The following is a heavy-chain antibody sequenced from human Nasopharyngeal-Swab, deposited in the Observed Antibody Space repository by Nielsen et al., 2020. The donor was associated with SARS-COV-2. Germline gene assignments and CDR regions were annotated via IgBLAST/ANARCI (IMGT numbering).Heavy chain of an antibody. CDR2: INHRGST. Sequence: RQAPGKGLEWIGEINHRGSTNYNPSLKSRVTISVDTAKNQFSLKLSSVTAADTAVYYCATGPDYDFWSGYVTEYGMDVWGQGTTVTVSS. V-gene: IGHV4-34*01. CDR3: ATGPDYDFWSGYVTEYGMDV. D-gene: IGHD3-3*01. J-gene: IGHJ6*02.